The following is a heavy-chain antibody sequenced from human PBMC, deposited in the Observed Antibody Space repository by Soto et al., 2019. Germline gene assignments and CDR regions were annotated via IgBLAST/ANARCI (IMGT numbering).Heavy chain of an antibody. D-gene: IGHD1-26*01. J-gene: IGHJ5*02. CDR2: FSGRDATT. CDR3: VRTIVGPTKCGWFDP. V-gene: IGHV3-23*01. CDR1: GFPFSSYT. Sequence: PGGSLRLSCAASGFPFSSYTMSWVRQAPGKGLEWVSSFSGRDATTYYADSVKGRFTIPRDNSKNTLYLQMNSLRVEDTALYFCVRTIVGPTKCGWFDPWGQGALVTVSS.